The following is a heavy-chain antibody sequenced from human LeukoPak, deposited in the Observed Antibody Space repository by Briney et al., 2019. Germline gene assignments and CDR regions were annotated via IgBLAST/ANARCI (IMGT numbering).Heavy chain of an antibody. CDR3: ARDQTQTGPTTVDH. D-gene: IGHD1-14*01. CDR2: ISSDGSDT. CDR1: GFPFSSYW. Sequence: GGSLRLSCVASGFPFSSYWMHWVRQAPGKGLMWVARISSDGSDTKYGDSVKGRFTISRDNAKNTLYLQMNSLRAEDTAVYYCARDQTQTGPTTVDHWGQGTQVTVSS. V-gene: IGHV3-74*01. J-gene: IGHJ4*02.